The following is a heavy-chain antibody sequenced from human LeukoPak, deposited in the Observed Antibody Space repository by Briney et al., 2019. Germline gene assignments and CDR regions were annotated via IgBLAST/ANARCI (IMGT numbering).Heavy chain of an antibody. Sequence: GGSLRLSRAASGFSLTTYEMNWVRQAPGKGLEWVSYISSSGDGIYYADSVKGRFTISRDNAKNSLSLQMNSLRAEDTAIYYCARDRRVGATWSVGAFDIWGQGTTVTVSS. D-gene: IGHD1-26*01. CDR1: GFSLTTYE. CDR3: ARDRRVGATWSVGAFDI. CDR2: ISSSGDGI. J-gene: IGHJ3*02. V-gene: IGHV3-48*03.